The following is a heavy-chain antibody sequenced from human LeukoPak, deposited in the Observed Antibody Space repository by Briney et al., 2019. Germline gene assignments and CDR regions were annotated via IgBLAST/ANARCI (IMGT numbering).Heavy chain of an antibody. J-gene: IGHJ6*03. V-gene: IGHV3-48*04. CDR3: ARDWRFGELYDYYYMDV. Sequence: QPGGSLRLSCAASGFTFSSYSMNWVRQAPGKGLEWVSYISSSSSTIYYADSVKGRFTISRDNAKNSLYLQMNSLRAEDTAVYYCARDWRFGELYDYYYMDVWGKGTTVTVSS. CDR1: GFTFSSYS. D-gene: IGHD3-10*01. CDR2: ISSSSSTI.